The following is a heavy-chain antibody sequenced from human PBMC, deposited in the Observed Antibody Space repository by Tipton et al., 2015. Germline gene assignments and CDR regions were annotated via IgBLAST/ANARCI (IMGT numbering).Heavy chain of an antibody. Sequence: TLSLTCTVSGVSISGEDYFWNWIRQHPGKGLEWIGHIHHDGTTHYNPSLESRVTMSVDTSKSQFSLKLRSVSAADTAVYFCARDRHVTLDRGLSPVYYGMDVWGQGTAVTVSS. CDR3: ARDRHVTLDRGLSPVYYGMDV. J-gene: IGHJ6*02. D-gene: IGHD3-10*01. CDR1: GVSISGEDYF. CDR2: IHHDGTT. V-gene: IGHV4-31*03.